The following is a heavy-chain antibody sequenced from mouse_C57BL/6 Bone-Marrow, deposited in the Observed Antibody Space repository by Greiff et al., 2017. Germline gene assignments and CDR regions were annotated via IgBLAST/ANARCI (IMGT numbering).Heavy chain of an antibody. J-gene: IGHJ4*01. D-gene: IGHD2-3*01. CDR1: GYTFTSYW. V-gene: IGHV1-69*01. CDR2: IDPSDSYT. CDR3: ARWGYYLYAMDY. Sequence: QVQLQQPGAELVMPGASVKLSCKASGYTFTSYWMHWVKQRPGQGLEWIGEIDPSDSYTNYNQKFKGKSTLTVDKSSSTAYMQLISLTSEDSAVYYCARWGYYLYAMDYWGQGTSVTVSS.